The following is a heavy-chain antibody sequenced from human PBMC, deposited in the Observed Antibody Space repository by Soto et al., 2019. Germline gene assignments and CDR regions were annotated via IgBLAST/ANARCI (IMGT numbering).Heavy chain of an antibody. D-gene: IGHD2-2*01. CDR2: ISGSGGST. CDR3: AKSTAVGGYQPLNNWFDP. J-gene: IGHJ5*02. CDR1: GFTFSSYA. Sequence: EVQLLESGGGLVQPGGSLRLSCAASGFTFSSYAMSWVRQAPGKGLEWVSAISGSGGSTYYADSVKGRFTISRDNSKNTLYLQMNSLRAEDTAVYYCAKSTAVGGYQPLNNWFDPWGQGTLVTVSS. V-gene: IGHV3-23*01.